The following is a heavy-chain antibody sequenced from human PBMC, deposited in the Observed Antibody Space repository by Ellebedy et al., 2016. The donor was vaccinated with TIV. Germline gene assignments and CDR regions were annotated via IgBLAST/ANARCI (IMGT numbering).Heavy chain of an antibody. J-gene: IGHJ4*02. CDR1: GYSFTSYG. V-gene: IGHV1-18*01. CDR3: ARGFLIRYFDWLPPEPYYFDY. Sequence: AASAKVSCKASGYSFTSYGVSWVRQSPGQGLEWTGWISAFSGSPHYAQQLQGRVKMTTDTSTSTAYMELRSLRSDDTAIYFCARGFLIRYFDWLPPEPYYFDYWGQGTLVTGSP. CDR2: ISAFSGSP. D-gene: IGHD3-9*01.